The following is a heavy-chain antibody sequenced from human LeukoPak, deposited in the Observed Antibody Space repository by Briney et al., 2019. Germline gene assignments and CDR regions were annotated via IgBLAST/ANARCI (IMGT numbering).Heavy chain of an antibody. V-gene: IGHV4-34*01. CDR1: GGSFSGYY. Sequence: SETLSLTCAVYGGSFSGYYWSWIRQPPGKGLEWIGEINHSGSTNYNPSLTSRVTISVDTSKNQFSLKLSSVTAADTAVYYCARFGDEYSSSSGTYWGQGTLVTVSS. J-gene: IGHJ4*02. CDR2: INHSGST. D-gene: IGHD6-6*01. CDR3: ARFGDEYSSSSGTY.